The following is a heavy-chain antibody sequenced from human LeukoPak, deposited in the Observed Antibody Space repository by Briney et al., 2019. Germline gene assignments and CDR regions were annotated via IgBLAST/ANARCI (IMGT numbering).Heavy chain of an antibody. CDR2: ISGSGTNT. CDR1: GFTFNNYA. J-gene: IGHJ4*02. Sequence: GGSLRLSCAASGFTFNNYAMTWVRQAPGKGLEWVSAISGSGTNTDYADSVKGRFTISRDNAKNSLYLQMNSLRAEDTAVYYCALIAAAGTTHYFDYWGQGTLVTVSS. V-gene: IGHV3-23*01. CDR3: ALIAAAGTTHYFDY. D-gene: IGHD6-13*01.